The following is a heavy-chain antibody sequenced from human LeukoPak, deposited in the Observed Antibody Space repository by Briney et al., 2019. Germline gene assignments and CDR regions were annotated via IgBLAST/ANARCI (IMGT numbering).Heavy chain of an antibody. Sequence: ASVKVSCKYFGYTFTDNYIQWVRQAPGQGLEWMGWIHPNRGDANYGQKFQGRVTMTRDTSISTAYLELSRLTSDDTAVYYCARETSESFETWGQGTLVTVSS. J-gene: IGHJ5*02. CDR3: ARETSESFET. D-gene: IGHD1-26*01. CDR1: GYTFTDNY. CDR2: IHPNRGDA. V-gene: IGHV1-2*02.